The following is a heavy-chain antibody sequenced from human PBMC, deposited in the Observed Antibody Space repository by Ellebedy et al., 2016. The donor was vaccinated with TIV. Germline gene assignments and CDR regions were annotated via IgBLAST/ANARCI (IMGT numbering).Heavy chain of an antibody. Sequence: MPSETLSLTCAVYGGSFSGYYWNWIRQPPGKGLEWIGYIYYSWSTNYNPSLKSRVTRSVDTSKNQFSLKLKSVTAADTAVYFCARGGGWGSGYSGVDYWGQGTLVTVSS. J-gene: IGHJ4*02. CDR1: GGSFSGYY. CDR3: ARGGGWGSGYSGVDY. V-gene: IGHV4-59*01. D-gene: IGHD3-22*01. CDR2: IYYSWST.